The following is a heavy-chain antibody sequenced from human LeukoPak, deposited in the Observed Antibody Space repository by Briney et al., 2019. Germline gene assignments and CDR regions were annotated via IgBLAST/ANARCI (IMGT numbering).Heavy chain of an antibody. J-gene: IGHJ4*02. D-gene: IGHD6-6*01. CDR1: GGSFSGYY. CDR3: ARDRSVGVLPAPPFDF. V-gene: IGHV4-34*01. Sequence: SETLSLTCAVCGGSFSGYYWSWIRQPPGKGLEWIGEINHSGSTNYNPSLKSRVTISVDTSKNQFSLTLTSVTAADTAVYYCARDRSVGVLPAPPFDFWGQGTLVTVSS. CDR2: INHSGST.